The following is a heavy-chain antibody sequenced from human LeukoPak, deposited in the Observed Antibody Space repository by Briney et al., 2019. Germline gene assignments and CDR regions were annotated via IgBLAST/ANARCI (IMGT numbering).Heavy chain of an antibody. CDR3: ARERRAWGEDF. J-gene: IGHJ4*02. Sequence: ASVKISCKASGYTFTNYYIHWVRQAPGQGLEWVGLINPNGGSTGYAQRFQGRVTVTTDTPTSTVYMELNSLGSEDTAVYYCARERRAWGEDFWGQGTLVTVPS. CDR1: GYTFTNYY. CDR2: INPNGGST. D-gene: IGHD3-16*01. V-gene: IGHV1-46*01.